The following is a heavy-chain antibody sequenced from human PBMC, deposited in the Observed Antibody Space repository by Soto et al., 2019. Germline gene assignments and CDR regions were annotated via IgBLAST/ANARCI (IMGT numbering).Heavy chain of an antibody. Sequence: ESGPTLVNPTDTLTLTCTVSGFSLTTGKMGVSWIRQPPGKALEWLAHIFSDNERSYSTSLQGRLTISKDTSGSQVVLSMTNVDPVDTATYYCARMNVDSYQFYYAMDVWGQGTTVTVSS. V-gene: IGHV2-26*01. D-gene: IGHD4-17*01. J-gene: IGHJ6*02. CDR1: GFSLTTGKMG. CDR3: ARMNVDSYQFYYAMDV. CDR2: IFSDNER.